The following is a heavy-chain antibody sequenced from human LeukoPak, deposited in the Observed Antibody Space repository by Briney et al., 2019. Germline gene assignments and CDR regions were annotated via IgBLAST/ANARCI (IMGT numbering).Heavy chain of an antibody. Sequence: AGGSLRLSCAASGFTFSTFWMTWVRQAPGKGLEWVANIKPDGSETSYVDSVKGRFTISRDNTKNSLFLQMNSLRADDTALYYCTRNTVAAAGDDWGQGTLVTVSS. CDR1: GFTFSTFW. J-gene: IGHJ4*02. D-gene: IGHD6-13*01. V-gene: IGHV3-7*01. CDR2: IKPDGSET. CDR3: TRNTVAAAGDD.